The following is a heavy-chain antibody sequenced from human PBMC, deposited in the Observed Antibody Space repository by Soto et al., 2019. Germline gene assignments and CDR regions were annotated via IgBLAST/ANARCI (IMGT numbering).Heavy chain of an antibody. CDR3: ARDRDWGMDV. J-gene: IGHJ6*02. Sequence: VKVSCKASGYTFTSYSLQWVRQAPGQRLEWMGWIYGGDGNTKYSPNVKGRVTLTRDTSASTAYMELNSLTSEDTAVYYCARDRDWGMDVWGPGTTVTVSS. CDR1: GYTFTSYS. CDR2: IYGGDGNT. V-gene: IGHV1-3*01. D-gene: IGHD3-16*01.